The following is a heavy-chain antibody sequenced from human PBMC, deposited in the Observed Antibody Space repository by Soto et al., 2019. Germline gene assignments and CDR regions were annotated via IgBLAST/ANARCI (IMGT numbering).Heavy chain of an antibody. CDR2: IVVGSGNT. Sequence: QMQLVQSGPEVKKPGTSVKVSCKASGFTFTSSAVPWLRQARGQRLEWIGWIVVGSGNTNYAQKFQERVTITRDMSTSTAYMELSSLRSEDTAVYYCAADSSGYYIFAYWGQGTLVTVCS. CDR1: GFTFTSSA. CDR3: AADSSGYYIFAY. V-gene: IGHV1-58*01. D-gene: IGHD3-22*01. J-gene: IGHJ4*02.